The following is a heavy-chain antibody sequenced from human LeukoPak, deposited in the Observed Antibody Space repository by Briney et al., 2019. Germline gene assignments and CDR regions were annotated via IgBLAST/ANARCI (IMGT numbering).Heavy chain of an antibody. CDR2: IYTSGST. J-gene: IGHJ1*01. Sequence: SETLSLTCAVSGYSISSGYYWGWIRQPPGKGLEWIGRIYTSGSTNYNPSLKSRVTMSVDTSKNQFSLKLSSVTAADTAVYYCARGLPDSSGYYTAEYFQHWGQGTLVTVSS. D-gene: IGHD3-22*01. CDR3: ARGLPDSSGYYTAEYFQH. V-gene: IGHV4-38-2*01. CDR1: GYSISSGYY.